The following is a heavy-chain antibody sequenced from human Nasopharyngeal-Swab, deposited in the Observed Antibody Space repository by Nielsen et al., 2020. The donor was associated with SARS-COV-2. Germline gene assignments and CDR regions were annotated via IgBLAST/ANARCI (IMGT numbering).Heavy chain of an antibody. CDR3: AREKTHYDSSGYYYLWFDP. D-gene: IGHD3-22*01. CDR2: INHNGRT. V-gene: IGHV4-34*01. J-gene: IGHJ5*02. Sequence: WIRQPPGKGLEWIGEINHNGRTNYNPSLKSRVSISLDPSKNQFSLKLSSVTAADTAVYYCAREKTHYDSSGYYYLWFDPWGQGTLVTVSS.